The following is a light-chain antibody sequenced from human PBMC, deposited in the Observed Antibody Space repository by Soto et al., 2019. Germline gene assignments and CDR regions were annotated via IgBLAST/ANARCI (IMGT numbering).Light chain of an antibody. CDR1: SSDVGGYNY. CDR2: EVY. Sequence: QSAPTQPPSASGSPGQSVTFSCTGTSSDVGGYNYVSWYQQYPGKAPKLMIYEVYKRHSGVPDLFSGSKSGNTASLTVSGLQPEDEAEYYCSAYAGSSTSVFGGGTNLTVL. V-gene: IGLV2-8*01. CDR3: SAYAGSSTSV. J-gene: IGLJ2*01.